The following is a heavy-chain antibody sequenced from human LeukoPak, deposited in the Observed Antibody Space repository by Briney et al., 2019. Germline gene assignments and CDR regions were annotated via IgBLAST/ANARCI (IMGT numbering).Heavy chain of an antibody. CDR2: ISSSGNT. J-gene: IGHJ4*02. CDR3: VKGRMSEDGLHF. D-gene: IGHD5-24*01. CDR1: GFTFGRSA. Sequence: GGSLRLSCEASGFTFGRSAMTWVRQTPGKGLEWFSSISSSGNTYYADAVKGRFTISRDNSKNLVNLQMNSLRAEDTAIYYCVKGRMSEDGLHFWGQGSLVTVSS. V-gene: IGHV3-23*01.